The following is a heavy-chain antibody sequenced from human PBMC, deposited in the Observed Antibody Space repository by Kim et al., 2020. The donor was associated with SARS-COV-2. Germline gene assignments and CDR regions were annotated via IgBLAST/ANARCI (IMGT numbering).Heavy chain of an antibody. CDR3: ARGVDILTGIDY. D-gene: IGHD3-9*01. J-gene: IGHJ4*02. Sequence: GGSLRLSCAASGFTFSSYSMNWVRQAPGKGLEWVSSISSSSSYIYYADSVKGRFTISRDNAKNSLYLQMNSLRAEDTAVYYCARGVDILTGIDYWGQGTLVTVSS. CDR2: ISSSSSYI. CDR1: GFTFSSYS. V-gene: IGHV3-21*01.